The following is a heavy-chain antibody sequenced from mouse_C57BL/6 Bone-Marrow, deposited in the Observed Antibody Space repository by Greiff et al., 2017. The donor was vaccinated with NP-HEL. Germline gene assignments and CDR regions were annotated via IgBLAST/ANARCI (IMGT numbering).Heavy chain of an antibody. J-gene: IGHJ2*01. Sequence: VQLQQSGAELVRPGASVKLSCTASGFNIKDDYMHWVKQRPEQGLEWIGWIDPENGDTEYASKFQGKATITADTSSNTAYLQLSSLTSEDTAVYYCTPFYYYGSSYVTYWGQGTTLTVSS. CDR2: IDPENGDT. V-gene: IGHV14-4*01. CDR1: GFNIKDDY. D-gene: IGHD1-1*01. CDR3: TPFYYYGSSYVTY.